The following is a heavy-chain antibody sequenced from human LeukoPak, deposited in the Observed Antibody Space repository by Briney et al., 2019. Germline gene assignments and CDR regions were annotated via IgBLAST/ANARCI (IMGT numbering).Heavy chain of an antibody. CDR1: GFTFSSYG. CDR3: ARDAHDSIVGASNWFDP. Sequence: PGGSLRLSCAASGFTFSSYGMHWVRQAPGKGLEWVAFIRYDGSNKYYADSAKGRFTISRDNSKNTLYLQMNSLRAEDTAVYYCARDAHDSIVGASNWFDPWGQGTLVTVSS. V-gene: IGHV3-30*02. D-gene: IGHD1-26*01. J-gene: IGHJ5*02. CDR2: IRYDGSNK.